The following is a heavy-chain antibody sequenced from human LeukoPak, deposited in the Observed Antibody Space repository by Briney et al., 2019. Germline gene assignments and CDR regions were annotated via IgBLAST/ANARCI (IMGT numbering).Heavy chain of an antibody. V-gene: IGHV4-39*01. CDR1: GGSISSSSYY. Sequence: SETLSLTCTVSGGSISSSSYYWGWIRQPPGKGLEWIGSIYYSGSTYYNPSLKRRVTISVDTTKNQFSLKLSSVTAADTAVYYCARQGIAAALVGVEEGWFDPWGQGTLVTVSS. J-gene: IGHJ5*02. CDR2: IYYSGST. D-gene: IGHD6-13*01. CDR3: ARQGIAAALVGVEEGWFDP.